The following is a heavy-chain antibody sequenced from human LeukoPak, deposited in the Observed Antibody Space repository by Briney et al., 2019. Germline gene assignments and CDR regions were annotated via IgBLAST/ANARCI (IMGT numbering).Heavy chain of an antibody. J-gene: IGHJ6*02. CDR3: ARTPMVRGVIPVYYYGMDV. V-gene: IGHV4-30-4*02. CDR1: GGSIISDDYY. CDR2: IYYSGTT. D-gene: IGHD3-10*01. Sequence: SETLSLTCTVSGGSIISDDYYWSWIRQPPGKGLEWIGYIYYSGTTNFNPSLESRVTMSVDTSKNQFSLKLSSVTAADTAVYYCARTPMVRGVIPVYYYGMDVWGQGTTVTVSS.